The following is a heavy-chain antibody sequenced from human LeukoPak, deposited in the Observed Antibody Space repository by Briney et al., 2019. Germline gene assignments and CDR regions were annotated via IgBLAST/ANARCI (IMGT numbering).Heavy chain of an antibody. D-gene: IGHD5-18*01. CDR2: IDWDDDK. CDR1: GFSLSTRGMC. CDR3: AHRPDWSGYSWTFDP. J-gene: IGHJ5*02. Sequence: ESGPALVKPTQTLTLTCTFSGFSLSTRGMCVSWIRQPPGKALEWLPRIDWDDDKYYSTSLKTRLIISKDTSKNQVVLTMTNMDPVDTATYYCAHRPDWSGYSWTFDPWGQGTLVTVSS. V-gene: IGHV2-70*11.